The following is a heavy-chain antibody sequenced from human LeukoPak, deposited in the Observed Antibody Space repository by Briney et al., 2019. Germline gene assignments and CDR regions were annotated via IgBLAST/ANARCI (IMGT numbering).Heavy chain of an antibody. CDR2: ISGSGGST. D-gene: IGHD3-10*02. J-gene: IGHJ4*02. CDR3: AKDTLATIVRGVATDY. Sequence: GGTLRLSCAASGFTFSSYGMSWVRQAPGKGLEWVSAISGSGGSTYYADSVKGRFTISRDNSKNTLYLQMNSLRAEDTAVYYCAKDTLATIVRGVATDYWGQGTLVTVSS. CDR1: GFTFSSYG. V-gene: IGHV3-23*01.